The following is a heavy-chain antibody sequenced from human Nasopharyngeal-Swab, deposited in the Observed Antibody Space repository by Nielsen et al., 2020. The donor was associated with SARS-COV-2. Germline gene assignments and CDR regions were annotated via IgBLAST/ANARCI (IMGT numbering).Heavy chain of an antibody. V-gene: IGHV3-33*01. CDR2: IWYDGSNK. J-gene: IGHJ4*02. CDR1: GFTFSSYG. Sequence: GESLKISCAASGFTFSSYGMHWVRQAPGKGLEWVAVIWYDGSNKYYADSVKGRFTISRDNSKNTLYLQMNSLRAVDTAVYYCARDLPLIAAAGIPPRNWGQGTLVTVSS. D-gene: IGHD6-13*01. CDR3: ARDLPLIAAAGIPPRN.